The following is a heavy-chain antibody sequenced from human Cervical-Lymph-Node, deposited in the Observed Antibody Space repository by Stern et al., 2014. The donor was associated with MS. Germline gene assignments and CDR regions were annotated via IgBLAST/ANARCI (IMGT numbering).Heavy chain of an antibody. CDR3: ARGRVDLIRALGI. CDR2: MNPNNGNT. J-gene: IGHJ3*02. D-gene: IGHD3-16*01. Sequence: VQLLESGAEVKKPGASVKVSCKASGYTFTSYDINWVRQATGQGLEWMGWMNPNNGNTGYAQKFQGRVTLTRNTSISTAYMELSSLRSEDTAVYYCARGRVDLIRALGIWGQGTMVTVSS. CDR1: GYTFTSYD. V-gene: IGHV1-8*01.